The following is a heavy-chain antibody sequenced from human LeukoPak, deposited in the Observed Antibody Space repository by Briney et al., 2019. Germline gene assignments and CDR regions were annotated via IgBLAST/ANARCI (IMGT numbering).Heavy chain of an antibody. CDR2: ISSSSSYI. J-gene: IGHJ3*02. CDR1: GFTFSSYS. Sequence: EGSLRLSCAASGFTFSSYSMNWVRQAPGKGLEWVSSISSSSSYIYYADSVKGRFTISRDNAKNSLYLQMNSLRAEDTAVYYCARDFAGYCSSTSCSPDAFDIWGQGTMVTVSS. V-gene: IGHV3-21*01. CDR3: ARDFAGYCSSTSCSPDAFDI. D-gene: IGHD2-2*03.